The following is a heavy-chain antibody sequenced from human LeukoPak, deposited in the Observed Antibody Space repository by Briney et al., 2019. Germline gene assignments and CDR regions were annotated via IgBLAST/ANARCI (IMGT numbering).Heavy chain of an antibody. CDR3: ARDYDWAFDF. Sequence: AGGSLRLSCAASGFTVNTNYMSWVRQAPGKGLEWVSVMYSAGTPNYADSVKGRFTISRDKSKNTLFLQMNSLRVEDTAVYYCARDYDWAFDFWGQGTRVTVSP. CDR1: GFTVNTNY. D-gene: IGHD3-9*01. CDR2: MYSAGTP. J-gene: IGHJ4*02. V-gene: IGHV3-66*01.